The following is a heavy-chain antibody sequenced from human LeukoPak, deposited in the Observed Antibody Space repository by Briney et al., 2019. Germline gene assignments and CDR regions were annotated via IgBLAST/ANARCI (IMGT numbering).Heavy chain of an antibody. D-gene: IGHD2-15*01. Sequence: ASVKVSCTVSGYTLTELSMHWVRQAPGKGLEWMGGFDPEDGETIYAQKFQGRVTMTEDTSTDTAYMELSSLRSEDTAVYYCATWRCSGDSCYSLPYYYGMDVWGQGTTVTVSS. CDR2: FDPEDGET. CDR1: GYTLTELS. J-gene: IGHJ6*02. CDR3: ATWRCSGDSCYSLPYYYGMDV. V-gene: IGHV1-24*01.